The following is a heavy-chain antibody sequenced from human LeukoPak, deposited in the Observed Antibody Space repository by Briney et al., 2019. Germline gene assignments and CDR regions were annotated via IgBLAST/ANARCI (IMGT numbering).Heavy chain of an antibody. Sequence: SGRSLRLSCAASGFTFSSYAMHWVRQAPGKGLEWVAVISYDGSNKYYADSVKGRFTISGDNSKNTLYLQMNSLRAEDTAVYYCARDSSTLNWFDPWGQGTLVTVSS. CDR2: ISYDGSNK. D-gene: IGHD6-13*01. CDR1: GFTFSSYA. V-gene: IGHV3-30*04. J-gene: IGHJ5*02. CDR3: ARDSSTLNWFDP.